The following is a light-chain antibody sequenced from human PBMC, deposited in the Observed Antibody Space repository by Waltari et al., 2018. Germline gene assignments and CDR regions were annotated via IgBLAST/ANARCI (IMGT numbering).Light chain of an antibody. J-gene: IGLJ2*01. CDR3: CSYAGKYTFV. V-gene: IGLV2-11*01. Sequence: QSALTQPRSVSGSPGQSLTLSCTGTIHDLGTYNYVPWYQHTPDNAPKLIIYDVDRRPSGVPYRFSASKSGITASLTISGLQSADEGDYYCCSYAGKYTFVFGGGTKLTV. CDR1: IHDLGTYNY. CDR2: DVD.